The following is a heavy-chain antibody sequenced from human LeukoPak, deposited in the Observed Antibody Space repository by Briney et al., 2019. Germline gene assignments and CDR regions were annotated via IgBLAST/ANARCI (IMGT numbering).Heavy chain of an antibody. CDR1: GGSISSYY. CDR2: IYYSGST. J-gene: IGHJ5*02. CDR3: ARALDPYGSGSYYTREPGGFDP. V-gene: IGHV4-59*01. D-gene: IGHD3-10*01. Sequence: KPSETLSLTCTVSGGSISSYYWSWIRQPPGKGLEWIGYIYYSGSTNYNPSLKSRVTISVDTSKNQFSLKLSSVTAADTAVYYCARALDPYGSGSYYTREPGGFDPWGQGTLVTVSS.